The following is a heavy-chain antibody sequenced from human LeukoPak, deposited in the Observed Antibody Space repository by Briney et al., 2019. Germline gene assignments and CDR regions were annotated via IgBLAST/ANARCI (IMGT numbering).Heavy chain of an antibody. V-gene: IGHV4-59*08. Sequence: PSETLSLTCTVSGGSFSNHYWSWIRQPPGKGLEWIGYIYHTGSTNYNPSLKSRVTISVDTSKNQFSLKLTSVTAADTAVYYCASRGVAAAYDAFDIWGQGTMVTVSS. D-gene: IGHD6-13*01. CDR2: IYHTGST. CDR3: ASRGVAAAYDAFDI. CDR1: GGSFSNHY. J-gene: IGHJ3*02.